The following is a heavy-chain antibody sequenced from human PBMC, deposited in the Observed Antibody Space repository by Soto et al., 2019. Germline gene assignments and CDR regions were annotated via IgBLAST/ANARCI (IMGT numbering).Heavy chain of an antibody. CDR3: TLRQDTSRGPIY. Sequence: SGPTLVNPTQTLTLTCTVSGFSLTTRGMTLGWIRQPPGKAPEWLALSTQYSPSLQSRLTFTEDTSKNQVVLTMTNMDPVDTATYYCTLRQDTSRGPIYWGQGIVVTVSS. V-gene: IGHV2-5*01. J-gene: IGHJ4*02. D-gene: IGHD6-13*01. CDR1: GFSLTTRGMT. CDR2: ST.